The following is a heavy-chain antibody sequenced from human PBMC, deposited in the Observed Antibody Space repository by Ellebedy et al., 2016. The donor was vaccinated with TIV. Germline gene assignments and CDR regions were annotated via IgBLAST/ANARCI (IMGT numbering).Heavy chain of an antibody. Sequence: QTLSLTCGVSGGSISSTGFSWSWVRQPPGKGLEWIGYIYHRGSTYYNPSLRSRVTISVDRSKNQFFLNLTAVPAADTAVYYCVRATNPPHYYYGMDVWGQGTTVTVSS. CDR1: GGSISSTGFS. D-gene: IGHD2-8*01. V-gene: IGHV4-30-2*01. CDR2: IYHRGST. J-gene: IGHJ6*02. CDR3: VRATNPPHYYYGMDV.